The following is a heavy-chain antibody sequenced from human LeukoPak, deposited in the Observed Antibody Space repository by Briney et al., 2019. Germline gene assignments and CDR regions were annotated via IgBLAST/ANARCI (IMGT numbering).Heavy chain of an antibody. CDR1: GGSISSGGYY. CDR3: ARDREAYCGGDCYSRYNWFDP. V-gene: IGHV4-31*03. Sequence: PSETLSLTCTVSGGSISSGGYYWSWIRQPPGKGLEWIGYIYYSGSTYYNPSLKSRVTISVDTSKNQFSLKLSSVTAADTAVYYCARDREAYCGGDCYSRYNWFDPWGQGTLVTVSS. CDR2: IYYSGST. J-gene: IGHJ5*02. D-gene: IGHD2-21*02.